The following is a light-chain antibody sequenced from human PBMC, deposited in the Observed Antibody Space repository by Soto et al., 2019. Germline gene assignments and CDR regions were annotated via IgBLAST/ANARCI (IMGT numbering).Light chain of an antibody. J-gene: IGKJ1*01. CDR3: QQYNSYSPT. CDR1: QSVSTW. CDR2: DAS. Sequence: DIQMTQSPSSLSASVGDTVTITCWASQSVSTWLAWYQQKPGKAPKLLIYDASKLESGVPSRFSGSGSGTELTLTISGLQAEDSATYYCQQYNSYSPTFGQGT. V-gene: IGKV1-5*01.